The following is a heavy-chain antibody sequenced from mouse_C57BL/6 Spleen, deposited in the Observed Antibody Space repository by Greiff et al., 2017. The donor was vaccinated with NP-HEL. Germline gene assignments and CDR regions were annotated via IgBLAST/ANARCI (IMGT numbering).Heavy chain of an antibody. CDR3: ARGTPAYYSNYGFFFAY. D-gene: IGHD2-5*01. CDR1: GFTFTDYY. V-gene: IGHV7-3*01. Sequence: EVKLMESGGGLVQPGGSLSLSCAASGFTFTDYYMSWVRQPPGKALEWLGFIRNKANGYTTEYSASVKGRFTISRDNSQSILYLQMNALRAEDRATYYCARGTPAYYSNYGFFFAYWGQGTLVTVSA. J-gene: IGHJ3*01. CDR2: IRNKANGYTT.